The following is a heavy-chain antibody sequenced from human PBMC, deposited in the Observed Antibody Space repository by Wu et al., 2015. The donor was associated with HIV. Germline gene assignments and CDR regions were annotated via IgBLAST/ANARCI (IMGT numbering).Heavy chain of an antibody. CDR2: INPNSGGT. V-gene: IGHV1-2*02. J-gene: IGHJ3*02. D-gene: IGHD2-2*01. Sequence: QVQLVQSGAEVKKPGASVKVSCKASGYTFTGYYMHWVRQAPGQGLEWMGWINPNSGGTNYAQKFQGRVTMTRDTSISTAYMELSRLRSDDTAVYYCASAIVVVPAAMVGTGTTAFDIWGQGTMVTVSS. CDR3: ASAIVVVPAAMVGTGTTAFDI. CDR1: GYTFTGYY.